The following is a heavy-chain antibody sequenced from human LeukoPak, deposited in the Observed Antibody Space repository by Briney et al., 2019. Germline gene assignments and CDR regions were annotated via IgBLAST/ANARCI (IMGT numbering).Heavy chain of an antibody. Sequence: PSETLSLTCTVSGGSVSNTNYYWAWIPQPPGKGLEWIGSIFYSGNTYYNASLKSRVTISVDTSKNHFSLNLSSVTSADTAVYYCARRSSGGGLFDYWGQGTLVTVSS. J-gene: IGHJ4*02. CDR1: GGSVSNTNYY. V-gene: IGHV4-39*02. CDR3: ARRSSGGGLFDY. D-gene: IGHD6-19*01. CDR2: IFYSGNT.